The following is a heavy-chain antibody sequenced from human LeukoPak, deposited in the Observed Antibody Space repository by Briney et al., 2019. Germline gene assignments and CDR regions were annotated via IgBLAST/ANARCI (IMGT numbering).Heavy chain of an antibody. CDR2: IYTSGST. D-gene: IGHD3-22*01. CDR1: GGSISSGSYY. J-gene: IGHJ4*02. CDR3: ARGKDYYDSSGYSPSYDY. V-gene: IGHV4-61*02. Sequence: KPSETLSLTCTVSGGSISSGSYYWSWIRQPAGKGLEWIGRIYTSGSTNYNPSLKSRVTISVDTSKNQFSLKLSSVTAADTAVYYCARGKDYYDSSGYSPSYDYWGQGTLVTVSS.